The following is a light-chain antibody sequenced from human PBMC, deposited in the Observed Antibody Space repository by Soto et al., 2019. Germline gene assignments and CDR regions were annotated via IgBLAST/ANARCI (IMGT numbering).Light chain of an antibody. CDR1: SSDVGGSDY. CDR2: EVN. J-gene: IGLJ1*01. Sequence: QSVLTQSASVSGSPGQSITISCTGASSDVGGSDYVSWYQQHPDKAPKLIIYEVNNRPSGVSDRFSGSKSGNTASLTISGLQTEDEADYYCSSYTTSSTYVFGTGTKVTVL. V-gene: IGLV2-14*01. CDR3: SSYTTSSTYV.